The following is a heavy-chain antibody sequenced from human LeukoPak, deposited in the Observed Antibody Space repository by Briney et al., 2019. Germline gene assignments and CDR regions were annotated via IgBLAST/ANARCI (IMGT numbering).Heavy chain of an antibody. CDR2: IRYDGSNK. CDR3: AKDIYSGYDFGSPQDY. CDR1: GFTFSSYG. V-gene: IGHV3-30*02. Sequence: GGSLRLSCAASGFTFSSYGMHWVRQAPGKGLEWVAFIRYDGSNKYYADSVKGRFTISRDNSKNTLYLQMNSLRAEDTVVYYCAKDIYSGYDFGSPQDYWGQGTLVTVSS. D-gene: IGHD5-12*01. J-gene: IGHJ4*02.